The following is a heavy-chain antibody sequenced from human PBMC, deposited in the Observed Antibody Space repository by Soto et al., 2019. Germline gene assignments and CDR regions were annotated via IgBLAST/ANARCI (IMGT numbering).Heavy chain of an antibody. CDR1: GDIFRSSP. V-gene: IGHV1-69*01. J-gene: IGHJ6*02. CDR2: IIPIFGTA. Sequence: SLLLYWKSSGDIFRSSPICWVRQAPEQGLEWMGGIIPIFGTANYAQKFQGRVTITADESTSTAYMELSSLRSEDTAVYYCARSTLSAYYYYGTDGLGQGTTVTFSS. D-gene: IGHD4-4*01. CDR3: ARSTLSAYYYYGTDG.